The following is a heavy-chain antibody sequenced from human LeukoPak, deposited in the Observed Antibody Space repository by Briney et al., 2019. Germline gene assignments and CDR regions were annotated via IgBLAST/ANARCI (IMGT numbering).Heavy chain of an antibody. CDR3: ARDARYFDWLLHETPFDY. CDR1: GYTFTSYG. CDR2: ISAYNGNT. Sequence: ASVKVSCKASGYTFTSYGISWVRQAPGQGLEWMGWISAYNGNTNYAQKLQGRVTMTTDTSPSTAYTELRSLRSDDTAVYYCARDARYFDWLLHETPFDYWGQGTLVTVSS. J-gene: IGHJ4*02. V-gene: IGHV1-18*01. D-gene: IGHD3-9*01.